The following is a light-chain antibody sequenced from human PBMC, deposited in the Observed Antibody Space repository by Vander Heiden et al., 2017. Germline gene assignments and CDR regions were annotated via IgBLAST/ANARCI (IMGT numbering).Light chain of an antibody. CDR1: SSDVGGYNY. J-gene: IGLJ2*01. CDR2: EVS. CDR3: SSYRSSSTL. V-gene: IGLV2-14*01. Sequence: QSALTQPASVSGSPGQSITISCTGTSSDVGGYNYVSWYQQHPGKAPKLMIYEVSNRPSGVSNRFSGSKSGNTASLTISGLQAEDEADYYCSSYRSSSTLFGGGTKLTGL.